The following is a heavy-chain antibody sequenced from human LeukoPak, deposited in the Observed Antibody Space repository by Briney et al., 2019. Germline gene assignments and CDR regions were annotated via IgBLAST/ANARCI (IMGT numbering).Heavy chain of an antibody. Sequence: SQTLSLTCTVSGGSISSTDYYWSWIRQPPGKGLEWIGYIYYSGSTYYNPSLKSRITISVDTSKNQFSLKLSSVTAADTAVYFWARDFSSGWSRIDYWGQGTLVTVSS. D-gene: IGHD6-19*01. J-gene: IGHJ4*02. CDR2: IYYSGST. CDR1: GGSISSTDYY. CDR3: ARDFSSGWSRIDY. V-gene: IGHV4-30-4*01.